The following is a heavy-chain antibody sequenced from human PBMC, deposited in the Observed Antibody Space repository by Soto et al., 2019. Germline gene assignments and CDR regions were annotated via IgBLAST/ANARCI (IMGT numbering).Heavy chain of an antibody. J-gene: IGHJ4*02. CDR2: ISSYNSYT. V-gene: IGHV3-21*01. Sequence: LRLSCAASGFNFSDSRMNWVRQAPGKGLECVASISSYNSYTYYADSIKGRFTISRDNAKKSLYLQINSLSAEDTAVYYCARHGGMVRGVLITTYIDYWGQGTPVTVSS. D-gene: IGHD3-10*01. CDR3: ARHGGMVRGVLITTYIDY. CDR1: GFNFSDSR.